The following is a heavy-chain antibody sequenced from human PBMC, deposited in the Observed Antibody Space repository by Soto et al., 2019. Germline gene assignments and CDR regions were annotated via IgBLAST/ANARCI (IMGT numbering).Heavy chain of an antibody. Sequence: ASVKVSCKTSANTFTNYPFSWVRQAPGQGLEWMGWISAYNGNTDYAQKFQDRVTLATDTSTSTVFMELRSLRSDDTAVYYCARGEVVRRTSALGYWGQGTLVTVSS. CDR2: ISAYNGNT. CDR3: ARGEVVRRTSALGY. CDR1: ANTFTNYP. J-gene: IGHJ4*02. D-gene: IGHD2-2*01. V-gene: IGHV1-18*04.